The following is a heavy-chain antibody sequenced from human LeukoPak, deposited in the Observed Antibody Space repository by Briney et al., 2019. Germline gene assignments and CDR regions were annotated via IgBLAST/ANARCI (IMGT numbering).Heavy chain of an antibody. CDR1: GFTFSTYW. CDR3: ASSTAIGY. J-gene: IGHJ4*02. V-gene: IGHV3-7*02. Sequence: GGSLRLSCAASGFTFSTYWMTWVRQAPGKGLEWVANIDENGSEKYHVDSVKGRFTISRDNAKNSLYLQMNSLRTEDTAVYYCASSTAIGYWGQGTLVTVSS. CDR2: IDENGSEK.